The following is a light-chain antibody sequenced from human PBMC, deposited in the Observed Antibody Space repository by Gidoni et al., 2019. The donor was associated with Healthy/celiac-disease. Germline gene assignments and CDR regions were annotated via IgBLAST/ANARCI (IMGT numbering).Light chain of an antibody. CDR1: QSVSSSY. CDR3: QQYGSSPYT. Sequence: EFVLPQSPGTLSLSPGERATLSCRASQSVSSSYLAWYQPKPGQVPRLLIYGASSRATGIPDRFSGSGYGTDFTLTISRLEPEDCAVYYCQQYGSSPYTFGQGTKLEIK. V-gene: IGKV3-20*01. CDR2: GAS. J-gene: IGKJ2*01.